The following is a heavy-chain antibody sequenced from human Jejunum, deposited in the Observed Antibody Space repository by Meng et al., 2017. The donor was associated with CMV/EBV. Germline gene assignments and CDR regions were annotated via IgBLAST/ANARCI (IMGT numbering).Heavy chain of an antibody. D-gene: IGHD1-14*01. Sequence: AAAGFTFSTAWRNWVRQAPGKGLEWVGRIKSKTDGGTTDYAAPVKGRFTISRDDSKNTLYLQMNSLKTEDTAVYYCTTVGPYSRSVYWGQGTLVTVSS. CDR1: GFTFSTAW. V-gene: IGHV3-15*07. CDR3: TTVGPYSRSVY. J-gene: IGHJ4*02. CDR2: IKSKTDGGTT.